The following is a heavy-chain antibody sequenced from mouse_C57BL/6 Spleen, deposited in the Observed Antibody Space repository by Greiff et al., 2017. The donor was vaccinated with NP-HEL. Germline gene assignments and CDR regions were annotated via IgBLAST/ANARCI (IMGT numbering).Heavy chain of an antibody. J-gene: IGHJ1*03. D-gene: IGHD1-1*01. CDR3: ARLITTVVAENFDV. V-gene: IGHV1-80*01. CDR2: IYPGDGDT. Sequence: VKLLESGAELVKPGASVKISCKASGYAFSSYWMNWVKQRPGKGLEWIGQIYPGDGDTNYNGKFKGKATLTADKSSSTAYMQLSSLTSEDSAVYFCARLITTVVAENFDVWGTGTTVTVSS. CDR1: GYAFSSYW.